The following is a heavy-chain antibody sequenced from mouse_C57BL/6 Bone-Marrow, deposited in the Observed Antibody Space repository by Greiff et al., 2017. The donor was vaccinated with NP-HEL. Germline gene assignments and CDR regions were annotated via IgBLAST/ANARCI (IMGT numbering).Heavy chain of an antibody. CDR3: ARIYDGYLYAMDY. CDR1: GFSLRTSGMG. D-gene: IGHD2-3*01. J-gene: IGHJ4*01. Sequence: QVTLKESGPGILQSSQTLSLTCSFSGFSLRTSGMGVSWIRQPSGKGLEWLAHIYWDDVKRYNPSLKSRLTISKDTSRNQVFLKITSVDTADTATYYCARIYDGYLYAMDYWGQGTSVTVSS. CDR2: IYWDDVK. V-gene: IGHV8-12*01.